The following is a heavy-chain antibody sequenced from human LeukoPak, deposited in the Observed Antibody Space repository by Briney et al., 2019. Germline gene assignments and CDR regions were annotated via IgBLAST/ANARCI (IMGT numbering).Heavy chain of an antibody. CDR3: VQTTGWPGFDY. V-gene: IGHV4-4*09. D-gene: IGHD6-19*01. CDR1: GVSISRFY. J-gene: IGHJ4*02. Sequence: SETLSLTCTTSGVSISRFYWSWVRQPPGKGLEWIANIYNGVPTFFNPSLKSRATISVDTSKGQFSLQLASVTAADTAVYYCVQTTGWPGFDYWGQGILVTISS. CDR2: IYNGVPT.